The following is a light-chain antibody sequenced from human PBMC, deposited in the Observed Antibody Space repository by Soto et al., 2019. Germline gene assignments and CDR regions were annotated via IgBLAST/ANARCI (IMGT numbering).Light chain of an antibody. Sequence: QSALTQPASVSGSLGQSITISCTGTSSDVGIYNLVSWYQQHPGKAPKLVIYDDTKRPSGISSRFSGSKSGNTASLTIFDLQTDDEADYFCCSSAGDTTYVFGPGTKLTVL. CDR1: SSDVGIYNL. CDR3: CSSAGDTTYV. CDR2: DDT. V-gene: IGLV2-23*01. J-gene: IGLJ1*01.